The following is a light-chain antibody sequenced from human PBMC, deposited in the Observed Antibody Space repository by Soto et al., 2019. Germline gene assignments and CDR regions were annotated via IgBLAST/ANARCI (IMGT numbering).Light chain of an antibody. J-gene: IGKJ5*01. CDR1: QSVRSN. V-gene: IGKV3D-15*01. CDR3: QQYGSFIT. Sequence: EILVTQSPATLSVSPGERATLSCRASQSVRSNLAWYQQKPGQAPRLLIYGASTRATGVPDRFGGSGSGTDFTLTISRLEAEDFAVYYCQQYGSFITFGQGTRLEIK. CDR2: GAS.